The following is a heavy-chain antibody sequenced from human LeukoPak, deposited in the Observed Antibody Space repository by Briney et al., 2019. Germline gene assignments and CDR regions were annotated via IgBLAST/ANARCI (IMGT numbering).Heavy chain of an antibody. Sequence: PSETLSLTCTVSGGSISGDFWSWIRQPPGRGLEWIGYIYYSGGTSYNPSLKSRVTISVDTSKNQFSLKLSSVTAADTAVYYCARLLTVMYFDYWGQGSLVTVSS. CDR1: GGSISGDF. J-gene: IGHJ4*02. CDR3: ARLLTVMYFDY. D-gene: IGHD4-17*01. V-gene: IGHV4-59*08. CDR2: IYYSGGT.